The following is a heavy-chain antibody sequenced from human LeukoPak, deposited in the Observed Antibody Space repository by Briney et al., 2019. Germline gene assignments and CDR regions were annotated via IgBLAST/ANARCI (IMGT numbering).Heavy chain of an antibody. D-gene: IGHD3-3*01. CDR3: ARVLHDPLEYGYYMDV. CDR2: INHTGKT. Sequence: SETLSLTCAVDGGSFSGFYWSWIRQTPGKGLEWIGEINHTGKTNYNPSLTDYNPPLKSRVTISVDSSKNELSLRVSSVTAADTGVYFCARVLHDPLEYGYYMDVWGKGTTVTVSS. J-gene: IGHJ6*03. CDR1: GGSFSGFY. V-gene: IGHV4-34*01.